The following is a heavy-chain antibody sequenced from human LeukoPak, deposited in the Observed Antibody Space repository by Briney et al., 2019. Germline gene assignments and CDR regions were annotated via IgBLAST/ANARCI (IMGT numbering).Heavy chain of an antibody. J-gene: IGHJ4*02. V-gene: IGHV3-7*01. D-gene: IGHD3-10*01. CDR1: GFTVSSNY. CDR3: ARVFGEKVDY. CDR2: IRYDGSEK. Sequence: PGGSLRLSCAASGFTVSSNYMSWVRQAPGKGLEWVANIRYDGSEKYYVDSVKGRFTISRDNAKNSLYLQMNSLRAEDTAVYYCARVFGEKVDYWGQGTLVTVSS.